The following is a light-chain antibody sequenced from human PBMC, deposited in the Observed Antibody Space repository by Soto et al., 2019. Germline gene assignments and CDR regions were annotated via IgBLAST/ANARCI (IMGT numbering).Light chain of an antibody. CDR1: QSVLYSSNNKNY. V-gene: IGKV4-1*01. J-gene: IGKJ3*01. Sequence: DIVMTQSPDSLAVSLGERATINCKSSQSVLYSSNNKNYLAWYQQKPGQPPKLLIYWASTRESGVPDRFSGSGSGTDFTRTISSLQAEDVAVYYCQQYYSTPFPFGPGTKVDIK. CDR2: WAS. CDR3: QQYYSTPFP.